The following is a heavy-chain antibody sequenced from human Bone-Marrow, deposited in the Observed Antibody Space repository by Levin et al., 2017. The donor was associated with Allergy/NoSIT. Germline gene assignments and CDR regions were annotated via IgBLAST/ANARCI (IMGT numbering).Heavy chain of an antibody. CDR2: IKSKTDGGTT. Sequence: GGSLRLSCAASGFTFSNAWMSWVRQAPGKGLEWVGRIKSKTDGGTTDYAAPVKGRFTISRDDSKNTLYLQMNSLKTEDTAVYYCTTGKLELQDTDYWGQGTLVTVSS. J-gene: IGHJ4*02. D-gene: IGHD1-7*01. CDR3: TTGKLELQDTDY. V-gene: IGHV3-15*01. CDR1: GFTFSNAW.